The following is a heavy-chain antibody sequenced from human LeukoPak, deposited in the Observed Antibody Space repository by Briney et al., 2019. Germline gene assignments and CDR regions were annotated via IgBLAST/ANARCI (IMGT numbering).Heavy chain of an antibody. J-gene: IGHJ3*02. CDR1: GGSISSSSYY. D-gene: IGHD5-18*01. Sequence: SETLSLTCIVPGGSISSSSYYWGWIRQPPGKGLEWIGSIYYSGSTYYNPSLKSRVTVSVDTSKNQFSLKLSSVTAADTAVYYCARLGGYSYGYSGAFDIWGQGTMVTVSS. V-gene: IGHV4-39*01. CDR2: IYYSGST. CDR3: ARLGGYSYGYSGAFDI.